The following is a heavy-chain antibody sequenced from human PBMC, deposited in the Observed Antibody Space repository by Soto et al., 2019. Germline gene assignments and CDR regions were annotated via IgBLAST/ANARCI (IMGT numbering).Heavy chain of an antibody. CDR3: ARDSAYSFDY. Sequence: EVQLVESGGGLVQPGGSLRLSCTASGFKFSDYSMNWVRQAPGKGLEWASYIGTSTSTVYYAYSVEGRFSISRDNAKNSTYLQMNSRRAEDTAVYYCARDSAYSFDYWGQGILVTVSP. CDR1: GFKFSDYS. CDR2: IGTSTSTV. J-gene: IGHJ4*02. V-gene: IGHV3-48*01. D-gene: IGHD2-15*01.